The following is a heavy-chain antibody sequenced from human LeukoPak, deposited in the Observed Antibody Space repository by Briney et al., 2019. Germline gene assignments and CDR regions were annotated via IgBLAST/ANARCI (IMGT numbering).Heavy chain of an antibody. V-gene: IGHV3-30*02. CDR1: GFTFSNNG. CDR2: IRYDGSNK. J-gene: IGHJ4*02. CDR3: ANRHSSSSGVDY. D-gene: IGHD6-6*01. Sequence: GGSLRLSCAASGFTFSNNGMQWVRQAPGKGLEWVAFIRYDGSNKYYADSVKGRFTISSDNSKNTLYLQMNSLRAEDTALYHCANRHSSSSGVDYWGQGTLVTVSS.